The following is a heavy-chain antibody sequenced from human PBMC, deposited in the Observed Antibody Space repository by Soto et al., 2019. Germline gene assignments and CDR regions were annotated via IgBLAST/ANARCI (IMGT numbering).Heavy chain of an antibody. D-gene: IGHD6-19*01. J-gene: IGHJ4*02. CDR1: GYTFTSYD. V-gene: IGHV1-8*01. CDR2: MNPNSGNT. Sequence: GASVKVSCKASGYTFTSYDINWVRQATGQGLEWMGWMNPNSGNTGYAQKFQGRVTMTRDTSISTAYMELSSLRSGDTAVYYCARIKPTTIAVADYWGQGTLVTVSS. CDR3: ARIKPTTIAVADY.